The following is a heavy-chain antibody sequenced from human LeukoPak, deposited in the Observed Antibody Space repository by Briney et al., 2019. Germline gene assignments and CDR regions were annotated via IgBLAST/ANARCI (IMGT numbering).Heavy chain of an antibody. D-gene: IGHD4-17*01. CDR2: ISSSSSYI. V-gene: IGHV3-21*01. CDR1: GFTFSSYS. CDR3: ARDPGTTVTTN. J-gene: IGHJ4*02. Sequence: SGGSLRLSCAASGFTFSSYSMNWVRQAPGKGLEWVSSISSSSSYIYYADSVKGRFTISRDNAKNSLYLQTNSLRAEDTAVYYCARDPGTTVTTNWGQGTLVTVSS.